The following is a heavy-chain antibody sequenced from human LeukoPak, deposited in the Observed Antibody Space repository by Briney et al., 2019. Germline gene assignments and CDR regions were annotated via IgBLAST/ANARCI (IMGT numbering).Heavy chain of an antibody. J-gene: IGHJ4*02. V-gene: IGHV1-3*01. Sequence: GASVKVSCKASGYTFTSYAMHWVRQAPGQRLEWMGWINAGNGNTKYSQKFQGRVTITRDTSASTAYMELSSLRSEDTAVYYCARARTITMVRGAIGYWGQGTLVNVSS. D-gene: IGHD3-10*01. CDR1: GYTFTSYA. CDR3: ARARTITMVRGAIGY. CDR2: INAGNGNT.